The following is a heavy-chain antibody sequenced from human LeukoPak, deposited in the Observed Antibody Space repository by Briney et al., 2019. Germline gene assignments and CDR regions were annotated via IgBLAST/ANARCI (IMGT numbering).Heavy chain of an antibody. D-gene: IGHD3-22*01. CDR2: ISGSGGST. CDR1: GFTFSSYA. CDR3: AKASYYDNSGLFYFDF. Sequence: GGSLRLSCAASGFTFSSYAMSWVRQAPGKGLEWVSAISGSGGSTYYADSVKGRFTISRDNSKNTLSLQMNSLTAADTAVYYCAKASYYDNSGLFYFDFWGQGTLVTVSS. J-gene: IGHJ4*02. V-gene: IGHV3-23*01.